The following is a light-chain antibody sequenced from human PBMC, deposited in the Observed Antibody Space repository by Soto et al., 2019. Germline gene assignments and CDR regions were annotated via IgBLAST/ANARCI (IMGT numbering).Light chain of an antibody. CDR2: DVF. CDR1: SRDVGYYNY. CDR3: CSYAGSYNIYL. Sequence: QSVLTQPRSVSGSPGHSFTISCTGTSRDVGYYNYVSWYQRHPGKAPKLMIYDVFKRPSGVPDRFSGSKSGNTASLTISGLQAEDEGDYYCCSYAGSYNIYLFGTGTKVTVL. V-gene: IGLV2-11*01. J-gene: IGLJ1*01.